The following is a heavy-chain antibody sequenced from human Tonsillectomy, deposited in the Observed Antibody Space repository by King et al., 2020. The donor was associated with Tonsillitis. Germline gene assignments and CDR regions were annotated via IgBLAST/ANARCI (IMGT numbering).Heavy chain of an antibody. V-gene: IGHV3-7*01. CDR3: ARDSYRIQRAPRPDYDY. J-gene: IGHJ4*02. CDR2: IKKDGSAK. Sequence: VQLVESGGGLVQPGGSLRLSCAASGFTFTNYWMTWVRQAPGKGLEWVANIKKDGSAKYYVDSVEGRFTISRDNAKNSLYLQMNSLRAEDTAVYFCARDSYRIQRAPRPDYDYWGQGTLVTVSS. D-gene: IGHD6-6*01. CDR1: GFTFTNYW.